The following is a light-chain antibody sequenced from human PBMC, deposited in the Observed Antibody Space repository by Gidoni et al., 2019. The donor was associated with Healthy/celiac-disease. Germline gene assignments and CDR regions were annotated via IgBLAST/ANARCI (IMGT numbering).Light chain of an antibody. CDR1: QRISSW. Sequence: DIQMNQSPSTLSASVGDRVTITCRASQRISSWLAWYQQKPGKAPKLLIYKASSLESGVPSRFSGSGSGTEFTLTISILQPDDFATYYCQQYNSYPWTFGQXTKVEIK. J-gene: IGKJ1*01. CDR3: QQYNSYPWT. V-gene: IGKV1-5*03. CDR2: KAS.